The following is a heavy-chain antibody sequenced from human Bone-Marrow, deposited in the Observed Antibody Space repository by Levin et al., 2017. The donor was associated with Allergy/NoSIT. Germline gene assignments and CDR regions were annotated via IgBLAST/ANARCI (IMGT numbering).Heavy chain of an antibody. J-gene: IGHJ5*02. CDR3: ARGWVDIVVLDGLFDP. Sequence: GGSLRLSCAASGFTFSSYAMHWVRQAPGKGLEWVAVISYDGSNKYYADSVKGRFTISRDNSKNTLYLQMNSLRAEDTAVYYCARGWVDIVVLDGLFDPWGQGTLVTVSS. V-gene: IGHV3-30*04. CDR1: GFTFSSYA. CDR2: ISYDGSNK. D-gene: IGHD5-12*01.